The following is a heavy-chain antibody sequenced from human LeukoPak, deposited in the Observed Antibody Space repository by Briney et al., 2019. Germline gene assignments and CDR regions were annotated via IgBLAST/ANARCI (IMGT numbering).Heavy chain of an antibody. CDR2: IKSKIDGGIT. D-gene: IGHD3-3*01. J-gene: IGHJ4*02. Sequence: GGSLRLSCAVSGFTFSNAWMSWVRQAPGKGLEWVGRIKSKIDGGITDYATTVKGRFTISRDDSKNTLYLQMNSLKTEDTAMYYCTTAYYDFWSGYYRFDYWGQGTLVTVSS. V-gene: IGHV3-15*01. CDR3: TTAYYDFWSGYYRFDY. CDR1: GFTFSNAW.